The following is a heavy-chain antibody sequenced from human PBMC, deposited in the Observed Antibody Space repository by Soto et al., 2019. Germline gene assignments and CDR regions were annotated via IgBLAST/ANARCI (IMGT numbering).Heavy chain of an antibody. CDR2: ISYDGSNK. CDR3: AKESGSLGYSSGWFCDY. J-gene: IGHJ4*02. Sequence: QVQLVESGGGVVQPGRSLRLSCAASGFNFSSYGMHWVRQAPGKGLEWVAVISYDGSNKYYADSVKGRFTISRDNSKNTLYLQMNSLRAEDTAVYYCAKESGSLGYSSGWFCDYWGQGTLVTVSS. D-gene: IGHD6-19*01. CDR1: GFNFSSYG. V-gene: IGHV3-30*18.